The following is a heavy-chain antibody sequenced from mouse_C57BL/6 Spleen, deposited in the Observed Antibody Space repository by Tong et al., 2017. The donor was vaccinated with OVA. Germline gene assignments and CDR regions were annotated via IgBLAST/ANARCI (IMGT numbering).Heavy chain of an antibody. D-gene: IGHD1-1*01. CDR1: GFTFSSYG. J-gene: IGHJ3*01. Sequence: EVQLVESGGDLVKPGGSLKLSCAASGFTFSSYGMSWVRQTPDKRLEWVATISSGGSYTYYPDSVKGRFTISRDNAKNTLYLQMSSLKSEDTAMYYCASPLRCFAYWGQGTLVTVSA. CDR3: ASPLRCFAY. CDR2: ISSGGSYT. V-gene: IGHV5-6*01.